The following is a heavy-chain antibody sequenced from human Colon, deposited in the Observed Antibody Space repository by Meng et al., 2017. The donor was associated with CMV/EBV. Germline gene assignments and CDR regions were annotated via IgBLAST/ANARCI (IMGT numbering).Heavy chain of an antibody. CDR1: GYSISSG. D-gene: IGHD1-7*01. V-gene: IGHV3-33*03. CDR2: IWYDGSKK. J-gene: IGHJ6*02. Sequence: LSLTCTVSGYSISSGYYWVRQAPGKGLEWVAVIWYDGSKKYYADSVKGRFTISRDNSKNTLYMEMNSLRAEDTAVYYCAKNFLYGMDVWGQGTTVTVSS. CDR3: AKNFLYGMDV.